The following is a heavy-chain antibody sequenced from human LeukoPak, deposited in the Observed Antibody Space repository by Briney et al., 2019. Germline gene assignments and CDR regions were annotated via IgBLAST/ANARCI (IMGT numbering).Heavy chain of an antibody. CDR1: GYILTNNW. J-gene: IGHJ5*02. CDR3: ARHSPICSGGSCYFNWFDP. V-gene: IGHV5-51*01. Sequence: GESLKISCKISGYILTNNWIGWVRQVPGKGLEWMGLIYPGNSDTRYSPSFQGQVTISADKSISTAYLQWSSLKASDTAVYHCARHSPICSGGSCYFNWFDPWGQGTLVTVSS. D-gene: IGHD2-15*01. CDR2: IYPGNSDT.